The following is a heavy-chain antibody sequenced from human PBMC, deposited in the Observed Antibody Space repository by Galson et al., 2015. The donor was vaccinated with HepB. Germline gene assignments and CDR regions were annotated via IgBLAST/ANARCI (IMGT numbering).Heavy chain of an antibody. CDR1: GLSFNGYR. CDR3: AREFGAVAEWFDP. D-gene: IGHD2-15*01. CDR2: ISGGGSNM. J-gene: IGHJ5*02. Sequence: SLRLSCAGSGLSFNGYRLTWVRQVPGKGLEWVAYISGGGSNMYYADCVKGRVTITRDDAKTSVSLHMNSLRADDAGIYYWAREFGAVAEWFDPWGQGTLVIVSS. V-gene: IGHV3-48*01.